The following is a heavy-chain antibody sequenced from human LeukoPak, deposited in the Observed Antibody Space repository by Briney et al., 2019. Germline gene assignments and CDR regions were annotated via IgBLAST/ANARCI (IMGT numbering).Heavy chain of an antibody. J-gene: IGHJ4*02. Sequence: GGSLRLSCAASGFTFSSYGMSWVRQAPGEGLEWVSAISGSGGSTYYADSVKGRFTISRDNSKNTLYLQMNSLRAEDTAVYYCAKPPSSLRYFDWLNDYFDYWGQGTLVTVSS. CDR2: ISGSGGST. D-gene: IGHD3-9*01. CDR3: AKPPSSLRYFDWLNDYFDY. CDR1: GFTFSSYG. V-gene: IGHV3-23*01.